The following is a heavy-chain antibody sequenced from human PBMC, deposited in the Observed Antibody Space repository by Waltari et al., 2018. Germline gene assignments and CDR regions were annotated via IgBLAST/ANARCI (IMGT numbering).Heavy chain of an antibody. CDR2: ISGSGGST. CDR1: GFTFSSYA. J-gene: IGHJ3*02. CDR3: AKDRAGSSWQRPRPDAFDI. V-gene: IGHV3-23*01. D-gene: IGHD6-13*01. Sequence: EVQLLESGGGLVQPGGSLRLSCAASGFTFSSYAMSWVRQAPGKGLEWVSAISGSGGSTYYADSVKGRFTISRDKSKNTLYLQMNSLRAEDTAVYYCAKDRAGSSWQRPRPDAFDIWGQGTMDTVSS.